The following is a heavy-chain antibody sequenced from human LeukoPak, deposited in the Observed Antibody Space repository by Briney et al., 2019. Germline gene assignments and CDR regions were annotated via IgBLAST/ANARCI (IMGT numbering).Heavy chain of an antibody. CDR2: IRYDGSNK. J-gene: IGHJ6*03. Sequence: PGGSPRLSCAASGSTFSSYGMHWVRQAPGKGLEWVAFIRYDGSNKYYADSVKGRFTISRDNSKNTLYLQMNSLRAEDTAVYYCAKVPWELTYYYYMDVWGKGTTVTISS. CDR1: GSTFSSYG. V-gene: IGHV3-30*02. CDR3: AKVPWELTYYYYMDV. D-gene: IGHD1-26*01.